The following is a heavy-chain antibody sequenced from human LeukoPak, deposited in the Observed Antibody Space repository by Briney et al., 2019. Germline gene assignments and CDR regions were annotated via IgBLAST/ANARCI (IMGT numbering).Heavy chain of an antibody. V-gene: IGHV3-23*01. CDR2: ITGSGGST. CDR1: GFTVSSNE. J-gene: IGHJ4*02. CDR3: ARDERLLSFLK. Sequence: PGGSLRLSCAASGFTVSSNEMSWVRQAPGKGLEWVSGITGSGGSTYYADSVKGRFTISRDNSKNTLYLQMNSLRAEDTAIYYCARDERLLSFLKWGQGTLVTVSS. D-gene: IGHD3-3*01.